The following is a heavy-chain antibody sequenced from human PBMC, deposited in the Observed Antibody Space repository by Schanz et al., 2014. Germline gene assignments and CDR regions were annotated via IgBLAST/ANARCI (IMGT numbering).Heavy chain of an antibody. V-gene: IGHV3-30*04. CDR1: GFTFSNFA. D-gene: IGHD6-13*01. CDR2: ISYDGSHK. J-gene: IGHJ4*02. Sequence: QVQLVESGGGVVQPGRSLRLSCAASGFTFSNFAIHWVRQAPGKGLEWVAVISYDGSHKDYADSVKGRFTISRDNSKNTLYLQMNSLRAEDTAVFYCAKGLGTRSNNFDYWGQGTLVTVSS. CDR3: AKGLGTRSNNFDY.